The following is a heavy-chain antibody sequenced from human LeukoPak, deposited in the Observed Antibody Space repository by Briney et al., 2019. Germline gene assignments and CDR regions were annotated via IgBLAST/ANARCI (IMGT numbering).Heavy chain of an antibody. CDR3: AKDMAAVAGPFQH. Sequence: PGGSLRLSCAASGFTFDDYAMHRVPHAPGKGREWGSGISWNSGSRGYADSVKGRVTISRDNAKNSLYLQMNSLRAEDTALYYCAKDMAAVAGPFQHWGQGTLVTVSS. V-gene: IGHV3-9*01. CDR1: GFTFDDYA. J-gene: IGHJ1*01. D-gene: IGHD6-19*01. CDR2: ISWNSGSR.